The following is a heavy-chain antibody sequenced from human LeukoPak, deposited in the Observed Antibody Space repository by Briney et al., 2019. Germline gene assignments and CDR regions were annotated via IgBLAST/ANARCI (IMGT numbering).Heavy chain of an antibody. CDR3: ARHAQSPYSGSFDY. V-gene: IGHV4-59*08. Sequence: PSETLSLTCTVSSGSISGHYWSWVRQPPGKGLEWIAYIYYSGGTKYNPSLKSRVTISVDTSKNQFSLKLSSVTAADTAVYYCARHAQSPYSGSFDYWGQGTLVTVSS. CDR1: SGSISGHY. J-gene: IGHJ4*02. CDR2: IYYSGGT. D-gene: IGHD1-26*01.